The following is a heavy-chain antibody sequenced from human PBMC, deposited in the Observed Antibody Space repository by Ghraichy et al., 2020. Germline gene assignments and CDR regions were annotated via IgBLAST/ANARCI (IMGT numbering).Heavy chain of an antibody. CDR1: GFTFSSYS. V-gene: IGHV3-48*01. CDR2: ISSSSSTI. J-gene: IGHJ5*02. D-gene: IGHD3-22*01. CDR3: ARDGSSGYYLANWFDP. Sequence: GGSLRLSCAASGFTFSSYSMNWVRQAPGKGLEWVSYISSSSSTIYYADSVKGRFTISRDNAKNSLYLQMNSLRAEDTAVYYCARDGSSGYYLANWFDPWGQGTLVTVSS.